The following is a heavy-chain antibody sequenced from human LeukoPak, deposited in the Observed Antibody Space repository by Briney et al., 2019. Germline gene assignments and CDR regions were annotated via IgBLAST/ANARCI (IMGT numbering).Heavy chain of an antibody. CDR1: GGSISSYC. Sequence: SQTLSLTCTVSGGSISSYCWGWIRQPPGKGLEWIGYVYDNGITYYNPSLKSRVTISEDTSKNHFSLKLSSVTAADAAVYYCARSPLYDGFDVWGQGTMVTVSS. D-gene: IGHD2-2*02. V-gene: IGHV4-59*08. CDR2: VYDNGIT. J-gene: IGHJ3*01. CDR3: ARSPLYDGFDV.